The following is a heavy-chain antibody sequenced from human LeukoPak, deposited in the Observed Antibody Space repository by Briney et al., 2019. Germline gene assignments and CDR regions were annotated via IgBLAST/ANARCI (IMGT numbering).Heavy chain of an antibody. Sequence: GRSLRLSCAASGFTFSSYAMHWVRQAPGKGLEWVAVISYDGSNIYYADSVKGRFTISRDNSKNTLYLQMNSLRAEDTAVYYCARDQEAVFGFAFDIWGQGTMVTVSS. CDR2: ISYDGSNI. J-gene: IGHJ3*02. V-gene: IGHV3-30-3*01. CDR3: ARDQEAVFGFAFDI. D-gene: IGHD3-16*01. CDR1: GFTFSSYA.